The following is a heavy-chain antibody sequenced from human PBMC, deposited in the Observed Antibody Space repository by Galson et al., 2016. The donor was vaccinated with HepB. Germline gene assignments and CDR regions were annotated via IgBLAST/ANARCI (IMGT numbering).Heavy chain of an antibody. Sequence: SETLSLTCVVSGYSISSGHYWGWIRQPPGKGLEWIGSIYHSGSTYYNPSLKSRVTISVDTSKNQFSLKLSSVTAADTAVYYCARDRVDSYYYGSGSYYIGEAFDIWGQGTMVTVSS. V-gene: IGHV4-38-2*02. CDR1: GYSISSGHY. CDR2: IYHSGST. J-gene: IGHJ3*02. D-gene: IGHD3-10*01. CDR3: ARDRVDSYYYGSGSYYIGEAFDI.